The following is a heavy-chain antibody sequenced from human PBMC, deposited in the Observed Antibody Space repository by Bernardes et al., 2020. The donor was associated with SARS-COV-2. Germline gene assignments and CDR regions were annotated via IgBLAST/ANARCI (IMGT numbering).Heavy chain of an antibody. J-gene: IGHJ5*02. V-gene: IGHV3-74*01. Sequence: GGSLRLSCAASGFTFSSYWMHWVRQAPGKGLVWVSRINSDGSSTSYADSVKGRFTISRDNAKNTLYLQMNSLRAEDTAVYYCAREPIAVAGRRWFDPWGQGTLVTVSS. CDR2: INSDGSST. D-gene: IGHD6-19*01. CDR3: AREPIAVAGRRWFDP. CDR1: GFTFSSYW.